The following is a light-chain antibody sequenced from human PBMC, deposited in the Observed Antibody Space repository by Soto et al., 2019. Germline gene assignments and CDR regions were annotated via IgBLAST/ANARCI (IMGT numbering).Light chain of an antibody. V-gene: IGKV1-5*03. CDR3: QQYSIYSRT. CDR1: QSISTW. J-gene: IGKJ1*01. CDR2: NAS. Sequence: DIQMTQSPSTLSASVGDRVTITCRASQSISTWLAWYQQKQGEAPNLLIYNASTLRSGVPSRLSGSGSGTEFTLTISSLQPDDFATYYGQQYSIYSRTFGQGTKVELK.